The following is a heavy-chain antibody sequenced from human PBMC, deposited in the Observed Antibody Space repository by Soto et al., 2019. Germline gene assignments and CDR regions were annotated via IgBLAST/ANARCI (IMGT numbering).Heavy chain of an antibody. V-gene: IGHV3-7*01. CDR2: IRQDGSDK. D-gene: IGHD2-15*01. Sequence: EAQLVESGGGLVQPGGSLSLSCAASGFTLSNYWMSWVRQFPGKGLQWVANIRQDGSDKNYVGSLEGRFTISRDNAKNSVFLQLRSLRDEDTAVYYLLRESRSGGSLWGHGALVTVSS. J-gene: IGHJ1*01. CDR1: GFTLSNYW. CDR3: LRESRSGGSL.